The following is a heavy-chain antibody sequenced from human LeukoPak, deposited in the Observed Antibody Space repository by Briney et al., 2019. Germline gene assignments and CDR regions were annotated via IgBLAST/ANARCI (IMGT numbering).Heavy chain of an antibody. D-gene: IGHD3-3*01. CDR1: GGSITISTYC. CDR3: ARTTLGYDFWSGYLGYMDV. J-gene: IGHJ6*03. Sequence: PGTLSPTCTVSGGSITISTYCCGWIRHPPGKWLEWIGRIYYGVSPYNSPTLKSRVTISVDTSKSQFSLKLSSVTAADTAVYYCARTTLGYDFWSGYLGYMDVWGKGTTVTVSS. CDR2: IYYGVSP. V-gene: IGHV4-39*01.